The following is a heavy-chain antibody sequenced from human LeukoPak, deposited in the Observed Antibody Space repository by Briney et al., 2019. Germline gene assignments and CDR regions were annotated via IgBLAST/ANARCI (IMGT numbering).Heavy chain of an antibody. Sequence: GGSLRLSCAASGFRFSDYYMTWIRQAPGKGLEWVSYISSSSDNINYVDSVKGRFTISRDNAKNSLYLQMNSLRDEDTAVYYCASALTRYWGSDSCMYFDSWGQGTLVTVSS. CDR2: ISSSSDNI. J-gene: IGHJ4*02. D-gene: IGHD2-21*02. CDR1: GFRFSDYY. CDR3: ASALTRYWGSDSCMYFDS. V-gene: IGHV3-11*03.